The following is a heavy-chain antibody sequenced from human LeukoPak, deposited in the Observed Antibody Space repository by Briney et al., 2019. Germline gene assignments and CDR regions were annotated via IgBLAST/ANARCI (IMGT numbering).Heavy chain of an antibody. Sequence: WGSLSLSCAASGFTFSNAWMSWCRQAPPKGLEWVGGIKSKYDGGPTDYAAPVKGRFTISRDDSKTPLYLEMNSLKTDDTAVYYCTTAGSSKGDYWGQGTLVTVSS. V-gene: IGHV3-15*01. D-gene: IGHD6-13*01. CDR3: TTAGSSKGDY. J-gene: IGHJ4*02. CDR2: IKSKYDGGPT. CDR1: GFTFSNAW.